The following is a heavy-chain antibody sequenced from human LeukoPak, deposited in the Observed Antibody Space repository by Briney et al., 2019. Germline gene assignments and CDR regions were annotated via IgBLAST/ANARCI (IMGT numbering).Heavy chain of an antibody. CDR2: ISWNSGSI. CDR3: AKADYYDSSPNYYYYGMDV. J-gene: IGHJ6*02. V-gene: IGHV3-9*01. D-gene: IGHD3-22*01. CDR1: GFTFSNYW. Sequence: GGSLRLSCAASGFTFSNYWMTWVRQAPGKGLEWVSGISWNSGSIGYADSVKGRFTISRDNAKNSLYLQMNSLRAEDTALYYCAKADYYDSSPNYYYYGMDVWGQGTTVTVSS.